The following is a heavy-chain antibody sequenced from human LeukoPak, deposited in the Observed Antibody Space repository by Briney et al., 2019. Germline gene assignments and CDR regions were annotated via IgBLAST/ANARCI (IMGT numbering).Heavy chain of an antibody. CDR3: ARDYYDSGSYPPFDP. V-gene: IGHV1-2*02. CDR2: INPNSGGT. J-gene: IGHJ5*02. Sequence: ASVKVSCKASGYTFTGYYMHWVRQAPGQGLEWMGWINPNSGGTNYAQKFQGRVTMTRDTSISTAYMDLSRLRSDDTAVYYCARDYYDSGSYPPFDPWGQGTLVTVSS. D-gene: IGHD3-10*01. CDR1: GYTFTGYY.